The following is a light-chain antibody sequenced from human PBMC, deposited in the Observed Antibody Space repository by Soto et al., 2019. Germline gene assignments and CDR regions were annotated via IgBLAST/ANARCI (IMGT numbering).Light chain of an antibody. CDR2: GAS. J-gene: IGKJ5*01. V-gene: IGKV3-11*01. Sequence: EIVLTHSPGTLSLSPGERATLSFRSSQSLSSSQLAWYQQKPGQAPRLLIYGASNRATGIPARFSGSGSGTDFTLTISSLQPEDFSVYYCQQRSSWPLITFGQGTRLEIK. CDR3: QQRSSWPLIT. CDR1: QSLSSSQ.